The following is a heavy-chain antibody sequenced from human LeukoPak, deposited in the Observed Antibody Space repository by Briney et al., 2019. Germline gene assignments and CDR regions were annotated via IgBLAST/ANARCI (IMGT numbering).Heavy chain of an antibody. Sequence: PSETLSLTCAVSGGSISSYYWSWVRQPPGKGLEWIGYIYTSGSTNYNPSLKSRLTISVATSKNQFSLQLSSVTAADTAVYYCARRGAGGYNPFDYWGQGTLVTVSS. D-gene: IGHD5-24*01. CDR3: ARRGAGGYNPFDY. V-gene: IGHV4-4*09. CDR1: GGSISSYY. J-gene: IGHJ4*02. CDR2: IYTSGST.